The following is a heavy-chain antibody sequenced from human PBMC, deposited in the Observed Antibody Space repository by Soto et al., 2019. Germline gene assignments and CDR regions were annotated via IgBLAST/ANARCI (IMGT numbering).Heavy chain of an antibody. CDR2: ISYDGSNK. J-gene: IGHJ4*02. V-gene: IGHV3-30*18. D-gene: IGHD5-12*01. CDR1: GFTFSSYG. Sequence: QVQLVESGGGVVQPGRSLRLSCAASGFTFSSYGMHWVRQAPGKGLEWVAVISYDGSNKYYADSVKGRFTISRDNSKNPLYLQMSSLRAEDTAVYYCAKVDLVGASVGGVDYWGQGTLVTVSS. CDR3: AKVDLVGASVGGVDY.